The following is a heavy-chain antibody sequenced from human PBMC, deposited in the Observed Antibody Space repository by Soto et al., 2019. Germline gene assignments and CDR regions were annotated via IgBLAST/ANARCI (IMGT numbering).Heavy chain of an antibody. D-gene: IGHD1-26*01. V-gene: IGHV4-31*03. CDR2: IYYSGTT. CDR1: GGSVSGGSYY. Sequence: PSETLSLTCTVSGGSVSGGSYYWSWIRQHPGKGLEWIGYIYYSGTTYYNPSLESRVSISADTSENQFSLKVKSVTVADTAVYYCASTYYTGDSGPYDYWGQGTLVTVSS. CDR3: ASTYYTGDSGPYDY. J-gene: IGHJ4*02.